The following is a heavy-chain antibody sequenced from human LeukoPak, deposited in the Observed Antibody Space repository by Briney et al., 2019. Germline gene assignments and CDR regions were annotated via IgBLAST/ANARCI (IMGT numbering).Heavy chain of an antibody. CDR1: GDIVSSNSAA. J-gene: IGHJ6*02. CDR3: ARARVATDAFNYYYYGVDV. Sequence: SQTLSLTCAISGDIVSSNSAAWNWIRQSPSRGLEWLGRTFYRSKWYNDYAVSVKGRITINPDTSKNQFSLQLNSVTPEDTAVYYCARARVATDAFNYYYYGVDVWGQGTTVTVSS. D-gene: IGHD5-12*01. CDR2: TFYRSKWYN. V-gene: IGHV6-1*01.